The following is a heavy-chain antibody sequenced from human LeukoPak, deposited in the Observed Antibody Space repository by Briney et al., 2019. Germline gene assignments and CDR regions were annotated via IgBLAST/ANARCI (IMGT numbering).Heavy chain of an antibody. D-gene: IGHD2-15*01. CDR3: ARSCSGGSCYSYAFDI. CDR2: ISSSSSYI. CDR1: GFTFSSYS. Sequence: GGSLRLSCAVSGFTFSSYSMNWVRQAPGKGLEWVSSISSSSSYIYYADSVKGRFTISRDNAKNSLYLQMNSLRAEDTAVYYCARSCSGGSCYSYAFDIWGQGTMVTVSS. J-gene: IGHJ3*02. V-gene: IGHV3-21*01.